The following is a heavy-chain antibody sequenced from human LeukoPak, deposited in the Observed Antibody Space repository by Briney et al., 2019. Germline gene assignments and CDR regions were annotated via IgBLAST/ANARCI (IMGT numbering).Heavy chain of an antibody. J-gene: IGHJ4*02. D-gene: IGHD2-2*01. CDR3: ARDLALIGYCSSTSCYQGPFDF. CDR2: IWYDGSNK. Sequence: GSLRLSCAASGFTFSSYGMHWVRQAPGKGLEWVAVIWYDGSNKYYADSVKGRFTISRDNSKNTLYLQMNSLRAEDTAVYYCARDLALIGYCSSTSCYQGPFDFWGQGTLVTVSS. V-gene: IGHV3-33*01. CDR1: GFTFSSYG.